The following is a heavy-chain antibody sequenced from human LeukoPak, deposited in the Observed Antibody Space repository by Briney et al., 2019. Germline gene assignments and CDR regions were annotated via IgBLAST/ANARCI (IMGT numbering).Heavy chain of an antibody. J-gene: IGHJ5*02. V-gene: IGHV4-39*01. Sequence: ASETLSLTCTVSGGSILDSTYYWAWIRQPPGKGLEWIATIFYTGNTHYNPSLKSRVTVSVDTVKNQFSLNLNSVTAADTAVYYCARQSSGYYYGWFDPWGQGTLVTVSS. CDR1: GGSILDSTYY. D-gene: IGHD3-22*01. CDR3: ARQSSGYYYGWFDP. CDR2: IFYTGNT.